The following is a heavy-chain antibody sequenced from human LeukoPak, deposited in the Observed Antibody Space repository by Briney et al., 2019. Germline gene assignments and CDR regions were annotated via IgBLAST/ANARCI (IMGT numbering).Heavy chain of an antibody. D-gene: IGHD5-18*01. CDR3: AREWRIQLYLPDY. J-gene: IGHJ4*02. V-gene: IGHV1-46*01. CDR2: INPSIESS. CDR1: GYTFTSYY. Sequence: ASVKVSCKASGYTFTSYYMHWVRQAPGQGLEWMGIINPSIESSNYAQKFQGRVTMTRDTSTSTVYMELSSLRSEDTAVYYCAREWRIQLYLPDYWGQGTLVTFSS.